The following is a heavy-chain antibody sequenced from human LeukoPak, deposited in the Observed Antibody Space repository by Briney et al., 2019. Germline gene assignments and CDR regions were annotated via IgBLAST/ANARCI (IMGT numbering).Heavy chain of an antibody. CDR2: FDPEDGET. V-gene: IGHV1-24*01. CDR1: GYTLTELS. J-gene: IGHJ4*02. Sequence: ASVKVSCKVSGYTLTELSMHWVRQAPGKGLEWMGGFDPEDGETIYAQKFQGRVTMTRNTSISTAYMELSSLRSDDTAVYYCARTRLTAFGVVIHQDYWGQGTLVTVSS. D-gene: IGHD3-3*01. CDR3: ARTRLTAFGVVIHQDY.